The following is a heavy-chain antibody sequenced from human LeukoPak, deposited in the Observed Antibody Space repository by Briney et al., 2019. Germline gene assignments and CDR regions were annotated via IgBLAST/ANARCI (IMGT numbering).Heavy chain of an antibody. CDR1: GFTFSDYY. V-gene: IGHV3-11*04. CDR3: ARDDYDSSGSFDY. J-gene: IGHJ4*02. CDR2: ISSSSSTI. D-gene: IGHD3-22*01. Sequence: PGGSLRLSCAASGFTFSDYYMSWIRQAPGKGLEWVSYISSSSSTIYYADSVKGRFTISRDNAKNSLYLQMNSLRAEDTAVYYCARDDYDSSGSFDYWGQGTLVTVSS.